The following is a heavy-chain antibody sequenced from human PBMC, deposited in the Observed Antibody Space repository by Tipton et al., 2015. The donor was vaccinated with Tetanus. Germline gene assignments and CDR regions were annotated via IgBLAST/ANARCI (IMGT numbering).Heavy chain of an antibody. CDR1: GYTFRTYG. D-gene: IGHD3-10*01. V-gene: IGHV1-18*01. J-gene: IGHJ4*01. CDR2: IVADKGNA. Sequence: QSGAEVKKPGASVKVSCKASGYTFRTYGISWVRQAPGQGFEWMGWIVADKGNADYGQKFQGRVTMTIDTATNTAHMELTGLTYDDTAVHYCARGGSRITAASSLDYWGQGALVTVSS. CDR3: ARGGSRITAASSLDY.